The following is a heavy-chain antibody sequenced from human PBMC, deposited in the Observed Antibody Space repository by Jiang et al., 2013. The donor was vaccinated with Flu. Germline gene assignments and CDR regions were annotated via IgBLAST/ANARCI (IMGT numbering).Heavy chain of an antibody. Sequence: KPGTSVTVSCEASGFTFTASAMQWVRQARGQPLEWMGWIVVGGGSTNYAQKFQGRVTITRDLSTSITYMELSGLRSEDTAVYYCAAGRYCGGDCYAFDLWGHGTMVTVSS. V-gene: IGHV1-58*02. CDR2: IVVGGGST. J-gene: IGHJ3*01. CDR3: AAGRYCGGDCYAFDL. D-gene: IGHD2-21*02. CDR1: GFTFTASA.